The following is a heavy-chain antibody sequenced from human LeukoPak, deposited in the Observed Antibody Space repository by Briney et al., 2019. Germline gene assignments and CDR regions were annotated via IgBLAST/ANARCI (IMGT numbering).Heavy chain of an antibody. Sequence: SETLSLTCNVSGASVSSHHWSWIRQPAGQPLEWIGRVFTSGSTKYNPSLKSRVIISVDKSKNQISLKMNSVAAADTAVYYCARDEMEVGSDADTSSYYYVYYMDVWGKGTMVTVSS. CDR3: ARDEMEVGSDADTSSYYYVYYMDV. D-gene: IGHD2-8*01. CDR1: GASVSSHH. CDR2: VFTSGST. J-gene: IGHJ6*03. V-gene: IGHV4-4*07.